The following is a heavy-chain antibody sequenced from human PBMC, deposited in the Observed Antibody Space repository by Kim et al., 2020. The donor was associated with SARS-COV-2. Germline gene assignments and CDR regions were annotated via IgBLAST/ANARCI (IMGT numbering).Heavy chain of an antibody. D-gene: IGHD3-9*01. J-gene: IGHJ4*02. V-gene: IGHV1-2*02. CDR1: GYTFTGYY. CDR3: ARSPSLLRYFDWLSTPTHHFDY. Sequence: ASVKVSCKASGYTFTGYYMHWVRQAPGQGLEWMGWINPNSGGTNYAQKFQGRVTMTRDTSISTAYMELSRLRSDDTAVYYCARSPSLLRYFDWLSTPTHHFDYWGQGTLVTVSS. CDR2: INPNSGGT.